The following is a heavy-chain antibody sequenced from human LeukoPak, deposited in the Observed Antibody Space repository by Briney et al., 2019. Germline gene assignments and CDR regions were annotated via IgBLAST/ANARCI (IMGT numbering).Heavy chain of an antibody. J-gene: IGHJ4*02. CDR2: IYSGGST. D-gene: IGHD3-3*01. Sequence: PGGSLRLSCAASGFTVSSNYMSWVRQAPGEGLEWVSVIYSGGSTSHADSAEGRFTISRDNSKNTLYLQMNSRRAEETAVYYCARDIPYDFWSGYYAHWGQGTLVTVSS. CDR1: GFTVSSNY. V-gene: IGHV3-53*01. CDR3: ARDIPYDFWSGYYAH.